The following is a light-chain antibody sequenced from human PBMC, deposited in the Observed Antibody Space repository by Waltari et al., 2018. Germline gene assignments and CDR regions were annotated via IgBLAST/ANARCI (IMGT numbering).Light chain of an antibody. J-gene: IGKJ4*01. Sequence: DIQMTQSPSSLSASVGDRVPITCRASETIRIYLNWYQQKPVKAPKLLINTASRLQSGVPSRFSGSRSGTDFTLTISTLQHEDFATYYCQQSYSIPLTFGGGTKVEIK. CDR2: TAS. CDR1: ETIRIY. CDR3: QQSYSIPLT. V-gene: IGKV1-39*01.